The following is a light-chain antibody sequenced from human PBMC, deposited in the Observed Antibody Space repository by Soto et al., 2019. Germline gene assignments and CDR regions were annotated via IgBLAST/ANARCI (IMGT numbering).Light chain of an antibody. CDR2: TAS. V-gene: IGKV1-39*01. J-gene: IGKJ4*01. CDR1: QSISTY. Sequence: DIQMTQSPSSLSASVGDRVTITCRSSQSISTYLNWYQQKQGKAPKLLIYTASTLQSGVPSRFSGSGSGTDFTLTISNLQPEDFAAYYCQQSFGTTLTFGGGTKVEIK. CDR3: QQSFGTTLT.